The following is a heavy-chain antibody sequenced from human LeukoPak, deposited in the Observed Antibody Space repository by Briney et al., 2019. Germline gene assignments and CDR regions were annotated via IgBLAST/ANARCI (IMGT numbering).Heavy chain of an antibody. Sequence: GGSLRLSCAASGFTFSSYAMSWVRQAPGKGLEWVSAISGSGGSTYYADSVKGRFTISRDNSKNTLYLQMNSLRAEDTAVYYCTKAIRSGYYGYYYYYMDVWGKGTTVTVSS. CDR2: ISGSGGST. V-gene: IGHV3-23*01. D-gene: IGHD3-3*01. CDR1: GFTFSSYA. J-gene: IGHJ6*03. CDR3: TKAIRSGYYGYYYYYMDV.